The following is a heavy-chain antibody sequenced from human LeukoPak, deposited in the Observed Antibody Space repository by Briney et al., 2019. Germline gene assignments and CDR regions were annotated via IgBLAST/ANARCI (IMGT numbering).Heavy chain of an antibody. Sequence: PGGSLRLSCAASGFTFSSYSMNWVRQAPGKGLEWVSYISSSSSTIYYADSVKGRFTISRDNAKNSLYLQMNSLRAEDTAVYYCARGPDYYDSSGYHPDYWGQGTLVTVSS. J-gene: IGHJ4*02. V-gene: IGHV3-48*01. CDR3: ARGPDYYDSSGYHPDY. CDR1: GFTFSSYS. D-gene: IGHD3-22*01. CDR2: ISSSSSTI.